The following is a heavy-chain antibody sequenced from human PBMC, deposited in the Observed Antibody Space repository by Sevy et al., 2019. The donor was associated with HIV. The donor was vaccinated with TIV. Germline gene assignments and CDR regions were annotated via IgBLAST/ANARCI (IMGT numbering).Heavy chain of an antibody. CDR1: GFTFSKYS. J-gene: IGHJ4*02. V-gene: IGHV3-23*01. D-gene: IGHD2-8*01. CDR3: AKEGCTKPHDY. CDR2: FSFGCGKI. Sequence: GGSLRLSCAASGFTFSKYSMSWIRQTPGKGLEWVSIFSFGCGKINYADSVKGRFTISRDDSRNTFYLQMNSLRAEDTATYYCAKEGCTKPHDYWGQGTVVTVSS.